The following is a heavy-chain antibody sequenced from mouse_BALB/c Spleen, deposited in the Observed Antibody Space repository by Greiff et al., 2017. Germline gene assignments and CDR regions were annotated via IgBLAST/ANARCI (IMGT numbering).Heavy chain of an antibody. CDR3: ARDGSFFFDY. Sequence: EVKLVESGGGLVKPGGTLKLSCAASGFTFSDYYMYWVRQTPEKRLEWVATISDGGSYTYYPDSVKGRFTISRDNAKNNLYLQMNSLKSEDTAMYYCARDGSFFFDYWGQGTTLTVSS. CDR2: ISDGGSYT. J-gene: IGHJ2*01. V-gene: IGHV5-4*02. CDR1: GFTFSDYY. D-gene: IGHD1-1*01.